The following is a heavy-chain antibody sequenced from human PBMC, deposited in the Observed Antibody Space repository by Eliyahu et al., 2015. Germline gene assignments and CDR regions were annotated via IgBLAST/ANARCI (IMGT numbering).Heavy chain of an antibody. V-gene: IGHV3-11*01. Sequence: QVQLVESGGGLVKPGXSLRLSCTVSGFTFSDYYMSWIRQAPGKGVEWVSFISSSGSILYYADSVKGRFTISRDNAKNXLYLQMNSLRAEXTAIYYCARNDRLLDDWGQGTLVTVSS. D-gene: IGHD2-21*01. CDR1: GFTFSDYY. CDR2: ISSSGSIL. CDR3: ARNDRLLDD. J-gene: IGHJ4*02.